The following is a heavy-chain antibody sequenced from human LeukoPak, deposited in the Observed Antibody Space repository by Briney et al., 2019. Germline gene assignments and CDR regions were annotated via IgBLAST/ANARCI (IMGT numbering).Heavy chain of an antibody. CDR2: ISWNSGNI. J-gene: IGHJ6*04. Sequence: GGSLRLSCAASGFTFDDYAMHWVRQGPGKGLEWVSGISWNSGNIGYADSVKGRFTISRDNSKNTLYLQMNSLRAEDTAVYYCARSLYYDFPDVWGKGTTVTVSS. CDR1: GFTFDDYA. V-gene: IGHV3-9*01. D-gene: IGHD3-3*01. CDR3: ARSLYYDFPDV.